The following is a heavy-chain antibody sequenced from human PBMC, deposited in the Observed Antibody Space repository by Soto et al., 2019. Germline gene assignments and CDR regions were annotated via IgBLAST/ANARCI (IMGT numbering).Heavy chain of an antibody. V-gene: IGHV1-3*01. CDR3: ATSSKPLGNDANYYHYGMAV. CDR2: INAGNGNT. D-gene: IGHD6-19*01. CDR1: GYTFTSYA. J-gene: IGHJ6*02. Sequence: ASVKVSCKASGYTFTSYAMHWVRQAPGQRLEWMGWINAGNGNTKYSQKSQGRVTITRDTSASTAYMELSSLRSEDTAVYYCATSSKPLGNDANYYHYGMAVWGQGTTVTVSS.